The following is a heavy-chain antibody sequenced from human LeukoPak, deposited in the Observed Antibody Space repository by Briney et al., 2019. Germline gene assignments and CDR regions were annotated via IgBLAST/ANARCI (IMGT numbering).Heavy chain of an antibody. J-gene: IGHJ4*02. CDR2: FYTSATP. D-gene: IGHD3-16*02. Sequence: SQTLSLTCTVSGGSISRGSYFWSWVRQPAGKGLEWIGRFYTSATPNYNPSLKSRVTISVDTSKNQFSLKLSSVTAADTAVYYCATLGRRGADNYDYVWGSYRYTGRFGYWGQGTLVTVSS. CDR3: ATLGRRGADNYDYVWGSYRYTGRFGY. CDR1: GGSISRGSYF. V-gene: IGHV4-61*02.